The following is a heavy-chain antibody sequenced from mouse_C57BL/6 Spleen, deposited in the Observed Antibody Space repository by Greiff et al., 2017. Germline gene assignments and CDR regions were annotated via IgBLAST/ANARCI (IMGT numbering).Heavy chain of an antibody. V-gene: IGHV7-3*01. D-gene: IGHD2-3*01. CDR3: ARYGWLLRDFDY. CDR2: IRNKANGYTT. J-gene: IGHJ2*01. CDR1: GFTFTDYY. Sequence: EVKLMESGGGLVQPGGSLSLSCAASGFTFTDYYMSWVRQPPGKALEWLGFIRNKANGYTTEYSASVKGRFTISRDNSQSILYLQMNALRAEDSATYYCARYGWLLRDFDYWGQGTTLTVSS.